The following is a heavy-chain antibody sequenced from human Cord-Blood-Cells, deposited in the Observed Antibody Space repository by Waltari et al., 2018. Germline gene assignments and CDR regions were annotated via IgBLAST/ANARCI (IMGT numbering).Heavy chain of an antibody. V-gene: IGHV3-15*01. J-gene: IGHJ3*02. CDR2: IKRKTDGGTT. CDR1: GFTFSNAW. Sequence: AASGFTFSNAWMSWVRQAPGTGLEWVGRIKRKTDGGTTDYAAPVKGRFTISRDDSKNTLYLQMNSLKTEDTAVYYCTTLENDYGDYGDAFDIWGQGTMVTVSS. D-gene: IGHD4-17*01. CDR3: TTLENDYGDYGDAFDI.